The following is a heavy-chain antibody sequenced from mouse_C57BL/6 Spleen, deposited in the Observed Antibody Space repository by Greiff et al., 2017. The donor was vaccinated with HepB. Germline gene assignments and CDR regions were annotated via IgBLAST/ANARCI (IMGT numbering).Heavy chain of an antibody. CDR3: ASGRLPFAY. V-gene: IGHV2-6*01. Sequence: VKVVESGPGLVAPSPSLSITCTVSGFSLTSYGVDWVRQSPGKGLEWLGVIWGVGSTNYNSALKSRLSISKDNSKSQVFLKMNSLQTDDTAMYYCASGRLPFAYWGQGTLVTVSA. CDR1: GFSLTSYG. D-gene: IGHD2-2*01. J-gene: IGHJ3*01. CDR2: IWGVGST.